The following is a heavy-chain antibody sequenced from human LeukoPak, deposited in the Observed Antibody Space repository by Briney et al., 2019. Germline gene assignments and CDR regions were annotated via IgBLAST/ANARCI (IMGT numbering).Heavy chain of an antibody. Sequence: VIYSGGSTHYADSVRGRFTISKDSSKNSLYLQMNSLRAEDTAVYYCARGIIAAAGPNIDCWGQGTLVTVSS. J-gene: IGHJ4*02. CDR2: IYSGGST. D-gene: IGHD6-13*01. V-gene: IGHV3-53*01. CDR3: ARGIIAAAGPNIDC.